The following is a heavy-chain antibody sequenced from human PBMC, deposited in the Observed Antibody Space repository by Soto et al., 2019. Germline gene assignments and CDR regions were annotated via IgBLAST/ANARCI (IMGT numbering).Heavy chain of an antibody. D-gene: IGHD2-15*01. CDR2: IIPIFGTA. CDR1: GGTFSSYA. Sequence: GASVKISCKASGGTFSSYAISWVRQAPGQGLEWMGGIIPIFGTANYAQKFQGRVTITADESTSTAYMELSSLRSEDTAVYYCARGRYIVVVVAANYYYGMDVWGQGTTVTVSS. CDR3: ARGRYIVVVVAANYYYGMDV. V-gene: IGHV1-69*13. J-gene: IGHJ6*02.